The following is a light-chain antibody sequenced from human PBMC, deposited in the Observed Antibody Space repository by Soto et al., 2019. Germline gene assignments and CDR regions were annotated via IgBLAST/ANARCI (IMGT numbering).Light chain of an antibody. V-gene: IGKV3-15*01. CDR2: GAS. CDR1: QSVSSN. CDR3: EQYNNWPWT. Sequence: EIVMTQSPATLSVSPGERATLSCRASQSVSSNLAWYQQKTGQAPRLLIYGASTRATGIPARFSGSGSGTEFTRTISSLQSEDFAVYYCEQYNNWPWTYGRGTKVEIK. J-gene: IGKJ1*01.